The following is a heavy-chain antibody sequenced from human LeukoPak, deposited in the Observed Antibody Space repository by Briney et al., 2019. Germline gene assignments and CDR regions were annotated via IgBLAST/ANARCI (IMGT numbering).Heavy chain of an antibody. CDR2: ISRSSDTI. Sequence: PGGSLRLSCAASGFTFSDYTMNWVRQAPGKGLECISYISRSSDTIYYADSVKGRFTISRDNAQNSVYLQMNSLRDEDTAVYYCARGSSAPDYWGQGTLVTVSS. J-gene: IGHJ4*02. D-gene: IGHD6-25*01. V-gene: IGHV3-48*02. CDR1: GFTFSDYT. CDR3: ARGSSAPDY.